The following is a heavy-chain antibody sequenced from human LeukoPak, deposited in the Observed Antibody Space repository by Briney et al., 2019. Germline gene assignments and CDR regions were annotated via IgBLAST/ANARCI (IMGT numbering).Heavy chain of an antibody. Sequence: SETLSLTCTVSGGSIIGDYWSWIRQPPGKGLEWIGYIYYSGNTNYNPALKSRVTISVDTSKNQFSLRPKSVTAADTAVYYCAKQDPAAGSDYWGQGTLVIVSS. CDR1: GGSIIGDY. J-gene: IGHJ4*02. CDR3: AKQDPAAGSDY. CDR2: IYYSGNT. V-gene: IGHV4-59*08. D-gene: IGHD6-13*01.